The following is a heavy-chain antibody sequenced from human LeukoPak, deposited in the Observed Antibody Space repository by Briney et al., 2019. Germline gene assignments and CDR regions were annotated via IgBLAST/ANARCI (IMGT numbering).Heavy chain of an antibody. V-gene: IGHV4-59*12. CDR1: GGSISSYY. D-gene: IGHD6-19*01. CDR2: IYYSGST. J-gene: IGHJ4*02. Sequence: SETLSLTCTVSGGSISSYYWSWIRQPPGEGLEWIGYIYYSGSTNYNPSLKSRVTISVDTSKNQFSLKLSSVTAADTAVYYCARDGAGYGSGWYVYWGQGTLVTVSS. CDR3: ARDGAGYGSGWYVY.